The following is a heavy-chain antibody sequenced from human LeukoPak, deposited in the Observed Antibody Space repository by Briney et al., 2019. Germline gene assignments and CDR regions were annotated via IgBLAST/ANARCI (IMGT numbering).Heavy chain of an antibody. V-gene: IGHV4-34*01. J-gene: IGHJ3*01. Sequence: SETLSLTCAVYGGSFSGYYWSWIRQHPRKGMGWIGEINHSGSTNYNPSIKSRVTISVDTSKNQFSLKLSSVTGADTDVYYCARGRGGFTMVRGVMCAFAFDVWGQGTMVTVSS. CDR3: ARGRGGFTMVRGVMCAFAFDV. CDR2: INHSGST. CDR1: GGSFSGYY. D-gene: IGHD3-10*01.